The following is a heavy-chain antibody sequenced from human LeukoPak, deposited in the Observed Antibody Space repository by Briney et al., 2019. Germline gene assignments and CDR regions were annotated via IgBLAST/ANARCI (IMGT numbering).Heavy chain of an antibody. D-gene: IGHD4-23*01. Sequence: SETLSLTCAVYGGSFSGYYWSWIRQPPGKGLEWIGEINHSGSTNYNPSLKSRVTISLDTSKNQFSLTLSSLTAADTAVYYCARGRGGNSGDNWGQGTLVTVSS. CDR1: GGSFSGYY. CDR3: ARGRGGNSGDN. CDR2: INHSGST. J-gene: IGHJ4*02. V-gene: IGHV4-34*01.